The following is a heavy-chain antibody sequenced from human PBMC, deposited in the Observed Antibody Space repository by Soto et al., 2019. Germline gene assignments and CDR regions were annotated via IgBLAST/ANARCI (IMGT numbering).Heavy chain of an antibody. V-gene: IGHV3-11*01. CDR1: GFTFSDYY. J-gene: IGHJ6*02. Sequence: QVQLVESGGGLVKPGGSLRLSCAASGFTFSDYYMSWIRQAPGKGLEWVSYISSSGSTIYYADSVKGRFTISRDNAKDSLYLQMNSLRAEDTAVYYCAREGRAAAGIWAGDYYYGMDVWCQGTTVTVSS. D-gene: IGHD6-13*01. CDR2: ISSSGSTI. CDR3: AREGRAAAGIWAGDYYYGMDV.